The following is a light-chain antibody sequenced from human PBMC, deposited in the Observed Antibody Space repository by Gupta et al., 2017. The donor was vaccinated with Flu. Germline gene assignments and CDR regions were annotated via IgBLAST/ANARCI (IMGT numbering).Light chain of an antibody. Sequence: EIVLTQSPATLSLSPGERATLSCGASQSVSSLLAWYQQKPGQAPRLLIYAASNRATGIPARFSGSGSGTDFTLTISSLEPEDFAVYYCQQRCNWPITFGQGTRLEIK. V-gene: IGKV3-11*01. CDR2: AAS. CDR3: QQRCNWPIT. CDR1: QSVSSL. J-gene: IGKJ5*01.